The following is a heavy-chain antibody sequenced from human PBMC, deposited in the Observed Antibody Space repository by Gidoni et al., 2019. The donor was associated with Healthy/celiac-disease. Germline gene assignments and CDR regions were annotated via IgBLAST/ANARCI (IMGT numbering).Heavy chain of an antibody. Sequence: QVQLVGSGGGVVQPGRSLRRSCAASGFTFRSYAMHWVRQAPGKGLEWVAVISYDGSNKYYADSVKGRFTISRDNSKNTLYLQMNSLRAEDTAVYYCARAQGFGELVPMDVWGQGTTVTVSS. D-gene: IGHD3-10*01. J-gene: IGHJ6*02. CDR2: ISYDGSNK. CDR3: ARAQGFGELVPMDV. CDR1: GFTFRSYA. V-gene: IGHV3-30-3*01.